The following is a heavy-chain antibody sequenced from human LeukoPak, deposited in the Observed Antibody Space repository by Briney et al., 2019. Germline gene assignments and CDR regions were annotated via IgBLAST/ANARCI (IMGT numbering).Heavy chain of an antibody. CDR1: GGRFKSYG. CDR3: ARDAQWELRAFDV. Sequence: ASVKVSCKTIGGRFKSYGFSWVRQAPGQGLEWMGGIIPIFDRPNYAQKFEGRVTITADKSTNTTYMEISSLTSDDTAVYYRARDAQWELRAFDVWGRGTMVIVSS. V-gene: IGHV1-69*06. D-gene: IGHD1-26*01. J-gene: IGHJ3*01. CDR2: IIPIFDRP.